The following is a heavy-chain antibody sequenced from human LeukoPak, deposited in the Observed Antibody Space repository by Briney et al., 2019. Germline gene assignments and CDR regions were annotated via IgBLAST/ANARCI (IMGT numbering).Heavy chain of an antibody. Sequence: GSLRLSCAASGFIFSNYAMSWVRQVPGRGLEWVSTISSRGDSTYVADSVKGRFTISRDNSKNSLYLQMNTVRAEDTAVYYCVKGPRPDITVAHTVENWGEGTLVTVSS. D-gene: IGHD6-19*01. CDR1: GFIFSNYA. V-gene: IGHV3-23*01. CDR3: VKGPRPDITVAHTVEN. J-gene: IGHJ4*02. CDR2: ISSRGDST.